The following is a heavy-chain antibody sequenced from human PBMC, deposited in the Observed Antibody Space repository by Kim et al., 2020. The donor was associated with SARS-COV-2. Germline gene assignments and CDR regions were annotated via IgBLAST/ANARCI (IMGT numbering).Heavy chain of an antibody. Sequence: SETLSLTCTVSGGSISSSSYYWGWIRQPPGKGLEWIGSIYYSGSTYYNPSLKSRVTISVDTSKNQFSLKLSSVTAADTAVYYCARHALRSITIVRGVIGYGMDVWGQGTTVTVSS. CDR1: GGSISSSSYY. J-gene: IGHJ6*02. CDR3: ARHALRSITIVRGVIGYGMDV. V-gene: IGHV4-39*01. CDR2: IYYSGST. D-gene: IGHD3-10*01.